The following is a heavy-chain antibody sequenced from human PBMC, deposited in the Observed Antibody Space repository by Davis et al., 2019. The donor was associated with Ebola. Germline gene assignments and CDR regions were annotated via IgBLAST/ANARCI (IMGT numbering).Heavy chain of an antibody. CDR2: VYYTGST. Sequence: SETLSLTCTVSGGSISNSKFYWGWIRQPPGKSLEWIASVYYTGSTYYNPSLRSRVTISVDTSKNQFSLKLSSVTAADTAVYYCARDNRGYSYGHYYYYYYGMDVWGKGTTVTVSS. D-gene: IGHD5-18*01. V-gene: IGHV4-39*07. CDR3: ARDNRGYSYGHYYYYYYGMDV. J-gene: IGHJ6*04. CDR1: GGSISNSKFY.